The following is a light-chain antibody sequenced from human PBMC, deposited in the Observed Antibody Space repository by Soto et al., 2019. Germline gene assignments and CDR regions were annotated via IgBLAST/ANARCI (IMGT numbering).Light chain of an antibody. V-gene: IGKV3-20*01. CDR3: QQYVSFPFT. CDR2: GTS. Sequence: EIVLTQSPGTLSLSPGGRATLSCRASQSVSSSYLAWYQQKPGQAPRLLIYGTSGRATGIPDRFSGSGSGTDFTLTINRLEPEDFAVYYCQQYVSFPFTFGGGTKVDIK. CDR1: QSVSSSY. J-gene: IGKJ4*01.